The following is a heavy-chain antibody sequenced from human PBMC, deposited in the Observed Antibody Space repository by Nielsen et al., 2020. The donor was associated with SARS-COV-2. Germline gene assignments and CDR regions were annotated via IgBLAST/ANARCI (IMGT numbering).Heavy chain of an antibody. D-gene: IGHD2-2*01. Sequence: ESLKISCAASGFTFSSYSMNWVRQSPGKGLEWIGEIYHSGSTNYNPSLRSRVTISIDKSKNHFSLTLSSVTAADTAVYYCTRDTAETDSFYRKFDYWGQGTLVTVSS. V-gene: IGHV4/OR15-8*02. CDR1: GFTFSSYSM. CDR3: TRDTAETDSFYRKFDY. J-gene: IGHJ4*02. CDR2: IYHSGST.